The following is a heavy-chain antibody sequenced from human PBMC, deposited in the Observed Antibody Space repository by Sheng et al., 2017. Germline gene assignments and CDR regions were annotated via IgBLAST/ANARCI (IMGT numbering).Heavy chain of an antibody. Sequence: EVQLVESGGGLVQPGGSLRLSCAASGFTFSSYAMHWVRQSPGKGLEYVSGITGNGGSTYYADSVKGRFTISRDYSKNTLYLQVGSLRAEDMAVYHCARGGGYGDYEDYFDYWGQGTLVTVSS. V-gene: IGHV3-64*07. CDR2: ITGNGGST. D-gene: IGHD4-17*01. J-gene: IGHJ4*02. CDR1: GFTFSSYA. CDR3: ARGGGYGDYEDYFDY.